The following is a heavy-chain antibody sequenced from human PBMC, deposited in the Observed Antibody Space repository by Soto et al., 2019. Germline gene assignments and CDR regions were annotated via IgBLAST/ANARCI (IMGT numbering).Heavy chain of an antibody. CDR3: ARSVDP. CDR2: IFYSGTT. CDR1: GGSISSGGYY. J-gene: IGHJ5*02. V-gene: IGHV4-31*03. Sequence: QVQLQESGPGLVKPSQTLSLTCTVSGGSISSGGYYWSWTRQHPGKGVEWIGYIFYSGTTYYNPSLKSRDTISVDTSKSQFSLKLSSVTDADTAVYYCARSVDPWGQGTLVTVSS.